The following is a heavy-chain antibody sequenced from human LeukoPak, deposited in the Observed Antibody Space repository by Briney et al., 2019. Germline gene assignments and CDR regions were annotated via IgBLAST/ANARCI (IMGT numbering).Heavy chain of an antibody. V-gene: IGHV3-21*01. CDR3: ACACGGDCYKSASDY. J-gene: IGHJ4*02. CDR1: GFTFSSYS. D-gene: IGHD2-21*02. Sequence: PGGSLRLSCAASGFTFSSYSMNWVRQAPGKGLEWVSSISSSSSYIYYADSVKGRFTISRDNAKNSLYLQMNSLRAEDTAVYYCACACGGDCYKSASDYWGQGTLVTVSS. CDR2: ISSSSSYI.